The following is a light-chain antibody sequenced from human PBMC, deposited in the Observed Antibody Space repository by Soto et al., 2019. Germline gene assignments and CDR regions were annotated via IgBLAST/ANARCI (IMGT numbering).Light chain of an antibody. CDR2: EVS. Sequence: QSALTQPASLSGSPGQSITISRTGTSGDVGGYNYVSWYQQHPGKAPKLMIYEVSNRPSGVSNRFSGSKSGNTASLTISGLQAEDEADYYCSSCTITSALYVFGPGTKVTVL. CDR3: SSCTITSALYV. CDR1: SGDVGGYNY. V-gene: IGLV2-14*01. J-gene: IGLJ1*01.